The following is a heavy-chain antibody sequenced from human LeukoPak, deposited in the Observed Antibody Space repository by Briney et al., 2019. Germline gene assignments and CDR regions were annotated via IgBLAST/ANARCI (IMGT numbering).Heavy chain of an antibody. CDR1: GFIFSNYA. V-gene: IGHV3-23*01. CDR2: SGSTT. Sequence: GWSLRLSCAASGFIFSNYAMTWVRQAPGKGLEWVSSSGSTTDYSDSVKGRFTISRDNSKNTLYLQMNSLRADDTAVCYCTRDSSYGDYSTAFDYWGQGALVTVSS. CDR3: TRDSSYGDYSTAFDY. D-gene: IGHD4-17*01. J-gene: IGHJ4*02.